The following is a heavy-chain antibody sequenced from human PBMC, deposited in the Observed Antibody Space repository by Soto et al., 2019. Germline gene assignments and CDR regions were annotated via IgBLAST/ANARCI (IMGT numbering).Heavy chain of an antibody. D-gene: IGHD6-19*01. CDR2: IWYDGSKK. Sequence: QVPLVESGGGVVQPGRSLRLSCAASGFTFSSHGMHWVRQAPGKGLEWVAVIWYDGSKKYYVDSVKGRFTISRDNSKNTLFLQMNSLRAEDTAVYYCARDSSGWSDFDHWGQGTLVTVSS. CDR1: GFTFSSHG. CDR3: ARDSSGWSDFDH. J-gene: IGHJ4*02. V-gene: IGHV3-33*01.